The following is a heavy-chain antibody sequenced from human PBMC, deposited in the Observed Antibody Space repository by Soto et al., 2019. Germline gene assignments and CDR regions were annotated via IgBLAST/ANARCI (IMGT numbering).Heavy chain of an antibody. D-gene: IGHD7-27*01. V-gene: IGHV4-34*01. J-gene: IGHJ4*02. CDR2: INHSGST. Sequence: ASETLSLTCAVYGGSFSGYYWSWIRQPPGKGLEWIGEINHSGSTNYNPPLKSRVTMSVDTSKNQISLKLSSVTAADTAVYYCTRANWYSEYWGQGTLVTAPQ. CDR1: GGSFSGYY. CDR3: TRANWYSEY.